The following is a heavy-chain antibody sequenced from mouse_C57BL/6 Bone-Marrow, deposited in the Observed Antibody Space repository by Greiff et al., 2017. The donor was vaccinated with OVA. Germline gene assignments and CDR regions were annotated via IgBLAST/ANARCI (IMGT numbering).Heavy chain of an antibody. J-gene: IGHJ1*03. CDR1: GYTFPDFY. Sequence: VKLQQSGPELVKPGASVTISCKASGYTFPDFYINLVKLRPGQGLELIGWFFPGSGCTYYNEKFKGKATLTFDNSSSPHFMLPSSLTSADAAVYYCARSYYGGSPPWYFDVWGTGTTVTVSS. CDR2: FFPGSGCT. D-gene: IGHD1-1*01. V-gene: IGHV1-75*01. CDR3: ARSYYGGSPPWYFDV.